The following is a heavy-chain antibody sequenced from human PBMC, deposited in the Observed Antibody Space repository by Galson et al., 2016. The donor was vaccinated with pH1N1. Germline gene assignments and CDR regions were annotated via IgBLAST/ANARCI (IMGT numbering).Heavy chain of an antibody. CDR3: ATGPSPDY. J-gene: IGHJ4*01. CDR2: INPRDSYT. CDR1: ASSFTSYW. Sequence: QSGAEVTEPGESLTISCKGSASSFTSYWISWVRQMPGKGLEWMGRINPRDSYTDYSPSFQGHVTISTDESISTAYLKWSTLKASDTAIYYCATGPSPDYWGHGTRVIVSS. V-gene: IGHV5-10-1*01.